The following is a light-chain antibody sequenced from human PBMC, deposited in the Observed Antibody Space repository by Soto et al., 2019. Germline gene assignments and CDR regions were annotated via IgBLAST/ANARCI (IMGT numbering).Light chain of an antibody. CDR2: DVN. V-gene: IGLV2-8*01. J-gene: IGLJ2*01. CDR3: SSYAGSNNVI. Sequence: QSVLTQPPSASESPGQSVTISCTGTSSDVGGYNYVSWYQQHPGKAPKLMIYDVNKRPSGVPDRFSGSKSGNTASLTVSGLQAEDEADYYCSSYAGSNNVIFGGVTKLTVL. CDR1: SSDVGGYNY.